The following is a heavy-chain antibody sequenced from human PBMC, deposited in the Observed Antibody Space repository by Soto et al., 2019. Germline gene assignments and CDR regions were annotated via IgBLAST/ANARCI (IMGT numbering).Heavy chain of an antibody. D-gene: IGHD3-10*01. V-gene: IGHV3-33*01. CDR2: IWYDGSNK. Sequence: QVQLVESGGGVVQPGRSLRLSCAASGFTFSSYGMHWVRQAPGKGLEWVAVIWYDGSNKYYADSVKGRLTISRDNSKNTLYLQMNSLRAVDTAVYYCARGSYYGSGSYYPPFDDWGQGTLVTICS. CDR1: GFTFSSYG. CDR3: ARGSYYGSGSYYPPFDD. J-gene: IGHJ4*02.